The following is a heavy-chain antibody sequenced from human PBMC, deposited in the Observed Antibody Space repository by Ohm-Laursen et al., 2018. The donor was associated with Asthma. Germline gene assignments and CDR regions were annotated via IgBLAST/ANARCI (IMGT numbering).Heavy chain of an antibody. J-gene: IGHJ4*02. CDR1: GFTFSSYG. CDR2: IWYDGSNK. CDR3: ARESIAAAGTPFFDY. Sequence: SLRLPCTASGFTFSSYGMHWVRQAPGKGLEWVAVIWYDGSNKYYADSVKGRFTISRDNSKNTLYLQMNSLRAEDTAVYYCARESIAAAGTPFFDYWGQGTLVTVSS. V-gene: IGHV3-33*01. D-gene: IGHD6-13*01.